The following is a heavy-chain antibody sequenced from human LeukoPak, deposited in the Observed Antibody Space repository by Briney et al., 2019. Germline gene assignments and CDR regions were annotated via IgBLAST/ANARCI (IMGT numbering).Heavy chain of an antibody. D-gene: IGHD5-18*01. Sequence: PGGSLRLSCEASVFTFNFYSMYCVRQAPGKGLEWVSSISSSGSHLHYADSVKGRFTISRDNAKDSLFLQMNSLRAEDTAVYYCARQDTFSCGKLAGRQYYYYMDVWGKGTTVTVS. CDR2: ISSSGSHL. J-gene: IGHJ6*03. CDR1: VFTFNFYS. CDR3: ARQDTFSCGKLAGRQYYYYMDV. V-gene: IGHV3-21*01.